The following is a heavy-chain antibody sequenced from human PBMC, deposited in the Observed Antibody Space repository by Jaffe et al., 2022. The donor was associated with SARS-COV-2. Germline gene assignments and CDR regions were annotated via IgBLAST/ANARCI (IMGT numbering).Heavy chain of an antibody. CDR3: AKRPNWSDYWYFDL. Sequence: EVQLLESGGGLVQPGGSLRLSCAASGFTFSTYAMSWVRQAPGKGLEWVSGISGSGDNTFYADSVKGRFTISRDTSRNTLYLQMNSLRAEDTAVFYCAKRPNWSDYWYFDLWGRGTLVTVSS. CDR1: GFTFSTYA. J-gene: IGHJ2*01. D-gene: IGHD1-1*01. CDR2: ISGSGDNT. V-gene: IGHV3-23*01.